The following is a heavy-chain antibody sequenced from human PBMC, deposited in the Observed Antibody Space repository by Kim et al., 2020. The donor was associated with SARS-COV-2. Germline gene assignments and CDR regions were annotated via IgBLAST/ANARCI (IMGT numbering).Heavy chain of an antibody. CDR2: IGTAGDT. J-gene: IGHJ4*02. CDR3: ARGHNYYDILTGYYYYYFDY. D-gene: IGHD3-9*01. CDR1: GFTFSSYD. Sequence: GGSLRLSCAASGFTFSSYDMHWVRQATGKGLEWVSAIGTAGDTYYPDSVKGRLTISRENAKNSLYLQMNSLRAGDTAVYYCARGHNYYDILTGYYYYYFDYWGQGTLVTVSS. V-gene: IGHV3-13*01.